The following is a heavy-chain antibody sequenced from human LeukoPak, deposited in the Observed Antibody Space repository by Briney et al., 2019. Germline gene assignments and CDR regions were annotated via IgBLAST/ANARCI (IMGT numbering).Heavy chain of an antibody. V-gene: IGHV4-59*01. CDR2: LYYSGST. CDR1: GGSISSYY. J-gene: IGHJ4*02. CDR3: ARFTYGHYYFDY. Sequence: SETLSLTCTVSGGSISSYYWSWIRQPPGKGLEWIGYLYYSGSTNYNPFLKSRVTTSVDTSKNRFSLKLSSMTAADTAVYYCARFTYGHYYFDYWGQGALVTVSS. D-gene: IGHD3-10*01.